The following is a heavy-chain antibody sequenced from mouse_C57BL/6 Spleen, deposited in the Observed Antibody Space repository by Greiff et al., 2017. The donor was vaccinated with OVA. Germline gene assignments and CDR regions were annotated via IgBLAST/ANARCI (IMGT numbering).Heavy chain of an antibody. CDR1: GYSITSGYY. CDR3: ARESYYYGSSYGGNWFAY. Sequence: ESGPGLVKPSQSLSLTCSVTGYSITSGYYWNWIRQFPGNKLEWMGYISYDGSNNYNPALKTRISITRDTSKNQFFLKLNSVTTEDTATYYCARESYYYGSSYGGNWFAYWGQGTLVTVSA. V-gene: IGHV3-6*01. J-gene: IGHJ3*01. D-gene: IGHD1-1*01. CDR2: ISYDGSN.